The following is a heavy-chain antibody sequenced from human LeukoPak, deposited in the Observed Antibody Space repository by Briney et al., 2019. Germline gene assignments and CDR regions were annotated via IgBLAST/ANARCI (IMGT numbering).Heavy chain of an antibody. J-gene: IGHJ3*02. CDR3: AKDRRGGSYYAATLDI. D-gene: IGHD1-26*01. Sequence: GGSLRLSCAASGFTFSSYAMGWVRQAPGKGLEWVSGISDSGDITYYADSVKGRFTISRDNSKNTLYVQMNSLRVEDTAVYYCAKDRRGGSYYAATLDIWGQGTMVTVSS. CDR2: ISDSGDIT. V-gene: IGHV3-23*01. CDR1: GFTFSSYA.